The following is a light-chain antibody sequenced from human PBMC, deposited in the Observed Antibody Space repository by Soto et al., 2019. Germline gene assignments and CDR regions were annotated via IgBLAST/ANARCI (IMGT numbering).Light chain of an antibody. CDR1: QAISTY. J-gene: IGKJ5*01. CDR2: GAS. Sequence: RMTQSPSSLSASVGDRVTISCRASQAISTYLAWYQHKPGKAPTLLIFGASSLHNGVPPRFAGSGSGSEFTLTINRLQPDDFATYYCQHYTLYSAAFGQGTRV. CDR3: QHYTLYSAA. V-gene: IGKV1-5*01.